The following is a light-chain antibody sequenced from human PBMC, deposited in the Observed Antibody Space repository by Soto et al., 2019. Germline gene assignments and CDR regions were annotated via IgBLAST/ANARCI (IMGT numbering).Light chain of an antibody. CDR1: SSNIGASYA. Sequence: QSVLTQPPSVSGAPGQRVIISCTGSSSNIGASYAVHWYQQLPGTAPKLLIYGNSNRPSGVPDRFSGSKSGTSASLAITGLQAEDEADYYCQSYDSSLSGSVFGGGTKLTVL. V-gene: IGLV1-40*01. J-gene: IGLJ3*02. CDR3: QSYDSSLSGSV. CDR2: GNS.